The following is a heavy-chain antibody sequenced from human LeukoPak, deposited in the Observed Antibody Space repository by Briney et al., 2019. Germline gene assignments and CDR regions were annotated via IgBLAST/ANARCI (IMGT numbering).Heavy chain of an antibody. V-gene: IGHV3-48*04. CDR1: GFTFSSYS. Sequence: GGSLRLSCAASGFTFSSYSMNWVRQAPGKGLEWVSYISSSGSTIYYADSVKGRFTISRDNAKNSLYLQMNSLRAEDTAVYYCARGPDLSSGWYGVEYWGQGTLVTVSS. J-gene: IGHJ4*02. D-gene: IGHD6-19*01. CDR3: ARGPDLSSGWYGVEY. CDR2: ISSSGSTI.